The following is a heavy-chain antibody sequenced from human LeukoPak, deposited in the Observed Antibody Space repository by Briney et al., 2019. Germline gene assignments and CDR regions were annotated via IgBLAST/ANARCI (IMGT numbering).Heavy chain of an antibody. CDR3: ARGVVPAALSPYYFDY. CDR2: ISGYNGNT. Sequence: ASVKVSCKASGYTFTSYGISWVRQAPGQGLEWMGWISGYNGNTNYAQNLQGRVTMTTDTSTSTVYMELRSLRSDDTAVYYCARGVVPAALSPYYFDYWGQGTLVTVSS. V-gene: IGHV1-18*01. D-gene: IGHD2-2*01. J-gene: IGHJ4*02. CDR1: GYTFTSYG.